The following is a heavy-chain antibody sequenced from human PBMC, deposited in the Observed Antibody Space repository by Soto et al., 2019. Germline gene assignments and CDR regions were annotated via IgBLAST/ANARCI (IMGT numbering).Heavy chain of an antibody. CDR2: ISGSGGST. J-gene: IGHJ6*02. Sequence: EVQLLESGGGLVQPGGSLRLSCAASGFTFSSYAMSWVRQAPGKGLEWVSAISGSGGSTYYADSVKGRFTISRNNSKNTLYLQKNSLRAEDTAVYYCAKGGVWFGNYGMDVWGQGTTVTVSS. V-gene: IGHV3-23*01. CDR1: GFTFSSYA. D-gene: IGHD3-10*01. CDR3: AKGGVWFGNYGMDV.